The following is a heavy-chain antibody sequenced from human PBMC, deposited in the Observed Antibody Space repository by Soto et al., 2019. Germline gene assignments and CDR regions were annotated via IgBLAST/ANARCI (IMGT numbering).Heavy chain of an antibody. CDR3: AKELRSIRLSSSLENFDY. V-gene: IGHV3-33*06. CDR1: GFTFSSYG. Sequence: QVQLVESGGGVVQPGRSLRLSCAASGFTFSSYGMHWVRQAPGKGLEWVAVIWYDGSNKYYADSVKGRFTISRDNSKNTLYLQMNSLRAEDTAVYYCAKELRSIRLSSSLENFDYWGQGTLVTVSS. J-gene: IGHJ4*02. CDR2: IWYDGSNK. D-gene: IGHD6-6*01.